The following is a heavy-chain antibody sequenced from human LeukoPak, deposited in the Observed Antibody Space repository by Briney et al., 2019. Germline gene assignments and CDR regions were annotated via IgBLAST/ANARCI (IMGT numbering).Heavy chain of an antibody. CDR2: IKSKTDGGTT. CDR3: TTDLSGSYRPPYYYGMDV. D-gene: IGHD1-26*01. V-gene: IGHV3-15*01. CDR1: GFTFSNAW. J-gene: IGHJ6*02. Sequence: GFLRLSCAASGFTFSNAWMSWVRQAPGKGLEWVGRIKSKTDGGTTDYAAPVKGRFTISRDDSKNTLYLQMNSLKTEDTAVYYCTTDLSGSYRPPYYYGMDVWGQGTTVTVSS.